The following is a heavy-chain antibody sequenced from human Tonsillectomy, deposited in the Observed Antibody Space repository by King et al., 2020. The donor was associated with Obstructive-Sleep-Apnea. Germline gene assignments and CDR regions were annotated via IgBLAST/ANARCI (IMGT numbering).Heavy chain of an antibody. Sequence: VQLVESGGGLVKPGGSLRLSCAASGFTFSSYSMNWFRQAPGKGLEWVSSIISSSSYIYYADSGKGRFTISRDNAKNSLYLQMNSLRAEDTAVYYCATSEDYYDSSGYYPLDYWGQGTLVTVSS. D-gene: IGHD3-22*01. CDR3: ATSEDYYDSSGYYPLDY. CDR2: IISSSSYI. V-gene: IGHV3-21*01. CDR1: GFTFSSYS. J-gene: IGHJ4*02.